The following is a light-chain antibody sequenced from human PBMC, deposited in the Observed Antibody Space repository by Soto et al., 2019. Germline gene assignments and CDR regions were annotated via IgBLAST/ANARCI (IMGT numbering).Light chain of an antibody. Sequence: QSVLTQPASVSGSPGQSISISCTGISSDVGGYNYVSWYQQHPGKAPKLIIYDVSNRPSGVSNRFSGSKSGNTASLTISGLQAEDEADYYCSSYTSRGVFGPGTKVTV. CDR3: SSYTSRGV. CDR2: DVS. J-gene: IGLJ1*01. V-gene: IGLV2-14*01. CDR1: SSDVGGYNY.